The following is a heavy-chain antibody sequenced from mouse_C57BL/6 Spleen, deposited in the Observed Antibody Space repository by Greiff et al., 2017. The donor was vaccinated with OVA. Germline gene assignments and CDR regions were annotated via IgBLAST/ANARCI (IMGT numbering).Heavy chain of an antibody. CDR2: ISYDGSN. CDR3: ASGDSYYPFAY. J-gene: IGHJ3*01. Sequence: ESGPGLVKPAQSLSLTCSVTGYSITSGYYWYWIRQLTGNKLEWMGYISYDGSNNYNPSLKNRISITHDTSKNQLSLKLNAVTTEDTATYYCASGDSYYPFAYWGQGTLVTVSA. CDR1: GYSITSGYY. V-gene: IGHV3-6*01. D-gene: IGHD2-12*01.